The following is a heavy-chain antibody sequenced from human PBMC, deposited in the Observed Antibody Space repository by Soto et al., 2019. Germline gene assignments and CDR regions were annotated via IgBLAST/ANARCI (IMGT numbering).Heavy chain of an antibody. CDR1: GYTFSGHA. J-gene: IGHJ3*02. V-gene: IGHV3-30*16. D-gene: IGHD2-2*01. Sequence: SCKASGYTFSGHAIHWLRQAPGQRPEWLGWINAGSSKTYYADSVKGRFTISRDNSKNTLYLQMNSLRAEDTAVYYCARGGYAHAFDIWGQGTMVTVSS. CDR2: INAGSSKT. CDR3: ARGGYAHAFDI.